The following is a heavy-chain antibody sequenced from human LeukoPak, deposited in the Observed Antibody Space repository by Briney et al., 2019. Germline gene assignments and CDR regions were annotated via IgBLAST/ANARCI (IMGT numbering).Heavy chain of an antibody. V-gene: IGHV3-7*04. CDR3: ARDSSGYYYPDAFDI. J-gene: IGHJ3*02. CDR2: IKQDGSKK. D-gene: IGHD3-22*01. CDR1: GFTFSSYW. Sequence: PGGSLRLSCAASGFTFSSYWMSWVRQAPGKGLEWVANIKQDGSKKYYVDSVKGRFTISRDNAKNSLYLQMNSLRAGDTAVYYCARDSSGYYYPDAFDIWGQGTMVTVSS.